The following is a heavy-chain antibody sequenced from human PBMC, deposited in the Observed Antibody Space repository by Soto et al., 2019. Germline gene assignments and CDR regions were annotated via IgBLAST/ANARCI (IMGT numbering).Heavy chain of an antibody. CDR1: GYTCTSYG. CDR2: ISAYNGNT. D-gene: IGHD2-15*01. CDR3: VVAAQQYSFEK. Sequence: ASVKVSCKASGYTCTSYGISWVRQAPGQGLEWMGWISAYNGNTNYAQKLQGRVTMTTDTSTSTAYMELRSLRSDDTAVYYCVVAAQQYSFEKWCQGTLDNVSS. J-gene: IGHJ4*02. V-gene: IGHV1-18*01.